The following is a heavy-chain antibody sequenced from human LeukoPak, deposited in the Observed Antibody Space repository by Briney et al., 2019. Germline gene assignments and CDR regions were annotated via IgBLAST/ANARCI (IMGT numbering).Heavy chain of an antibody. CDR3: ARGGSLGY. J-gene: IGHJ4*02. CDR2: ISSSGSAI. CDR1: GFTLSSYE. V-gene: IGHV3-48*03. D-gene: IGHD6-19*01. Sequence: GGSLRLSCAASGFTLSSYEMNWVRQAPGKGLEWVSKISSSGSAIYYADSVKGRFTISRDNAKSSLYLQMNSLRVEETAVYYCARGGSLGYWGQGTLVTVSS.